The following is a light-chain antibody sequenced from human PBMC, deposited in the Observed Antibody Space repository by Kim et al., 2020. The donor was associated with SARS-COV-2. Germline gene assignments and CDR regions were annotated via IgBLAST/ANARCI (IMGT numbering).Light chain of an antibody. CDR3: SSYTNPCTGV. CDR2: DVT. CDR1: SSDVGGYNY. J-gene: IGLJ3*02. V-gene: IGLV2-14*03. Sequence: QSALTQPASVSGSPGQSITISCTGSSSDVGGYNYVSWYQQHPGKAPKLMIYDVTNRPSGVSDRFSGSKSGNTASLSISGRQAEDEADYYCSSYTNPCTGVFGGGTQLTVL.